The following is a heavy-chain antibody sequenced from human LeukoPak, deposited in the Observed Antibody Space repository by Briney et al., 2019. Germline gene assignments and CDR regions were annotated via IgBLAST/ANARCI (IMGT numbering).Heavy chain of an antibody. D-gene: IGHD2-21*01. CDR2: IASDGSHT. J-gene: IGHJ3*02. CDR1: GFTFSTYF. V-gene: IGHV3-30-3*01. Sequence: GGSLRLSCAASGFTFSTYFMHWVRQAPGKGLEWVADIASDGSHTFYVESVKGRFTISRDNYKNTLYLQMNSLRAEDTATYFCARERQDTILHSGAFDIWGQGTMVTVSS. CDR3: ARERQDTILHSGAFDI.